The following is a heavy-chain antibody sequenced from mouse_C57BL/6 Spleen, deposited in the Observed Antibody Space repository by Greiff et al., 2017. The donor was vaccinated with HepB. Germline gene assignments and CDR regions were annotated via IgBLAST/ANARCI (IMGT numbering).Heavy chain of an antibody. CDR1: GYTFTDYY. J-gene: IGHJ2*01. D-gene: IGHD1-1*01. V-gene: IGHV1-76*01. CDR3: ARMYYGSSYLDY. Sequence: QVQLQQSGAELVRPGASVKLSCKASGYTFTDYYINWVKQRPGQGLEWIARIYPGSGNTYYNEKFKGKATLTAEKSSSTAYMQLSSLTSEDSAVYFCARMYYGSSYLDYWGQGTTLTVSS. CDR2: IYPGSGNT.